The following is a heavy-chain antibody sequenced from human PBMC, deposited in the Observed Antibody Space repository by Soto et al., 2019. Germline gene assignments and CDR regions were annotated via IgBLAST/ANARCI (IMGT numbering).Heavy chain of an antibody. CDR1: GFPFRHYG. D-gene: IGHD6-19*01. CDR2: IWSDGKKE. Sequence: QVQLVESGGGVVQPGRSLRLSCVGSGFPFRHYGMHWVRQAPGKGLEWVAVIWSDGKKESYADFVKGRFAISRDNFKDTLYLQMNSLRAEDTAVYYCARDRDGGWFHRDVWGQGTTVTVSS. J-gene: IGHJ6*02. V-gene: IGHV3-33*01. CDR3: ARDRDGGWFHRDV.